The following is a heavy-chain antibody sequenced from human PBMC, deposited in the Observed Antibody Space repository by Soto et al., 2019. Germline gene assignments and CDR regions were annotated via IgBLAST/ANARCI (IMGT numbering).Heavy chain of an antibody. CDR1: GGTFSSYA. CDR3: ARGWSRNQPKPSYYGMDV. V-gene: IGHV1-69*01. J-gene: IGHJ6*02. D-gene: IGHD2-2*01. Sequence: QVQLVQSGAEVKKPGSSVKVSCKASGGTFSSYAISWVRQAPGQGLEWMGGIIPIFGTANYALKFQGRVTITADESTSTAYMELSSLRSEDTAVYYCARGWSRNQPKPSYYGMDVWGQGTTVTVSS. CDR2: IIPIFGTA.